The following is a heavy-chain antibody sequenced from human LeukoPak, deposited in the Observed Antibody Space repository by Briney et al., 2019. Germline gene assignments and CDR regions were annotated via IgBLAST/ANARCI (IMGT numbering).Heavy chain of an antibody. CDR3: ARCPLYGGNFYYFDY. Sequence: PGESLKISCKGSGYSFTSYWIGWVRQMPGKGLEWMGIIYPGDSDTRYSPSFQGQVTISADKSISTAYLQWSSLKASDTAMYYCARCPLYGGNFYYFDYWGQGALVTVSS. CDR1: GYSFTSYW. V-gene: IGHV5-51*01. J-gene: IGHJ4*02. CDR2: IYPGDSDT. D-gene: IGHD4-23*01.